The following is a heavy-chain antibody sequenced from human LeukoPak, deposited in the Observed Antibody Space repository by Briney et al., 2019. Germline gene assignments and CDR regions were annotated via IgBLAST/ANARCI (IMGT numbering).Heavy chain of an antibody. V-gene: IGHV1-18*01. CDR1: GYIFTNYG. J-gene: IGHJ4*02. CDR3: ARGPIAAASDY. Sequence: ASVKVSCKASGYIFTNYGITWVRQAPGQGLEWMGWINTNNGNTNYAQKFQGRVTMTTDTSTTTGYMELRSLRSDDTAVYYCARGPIAAASDYWGQGTLVTVSS. CDR2: INTNNGNT. D-gene: IGHD6-13*01.